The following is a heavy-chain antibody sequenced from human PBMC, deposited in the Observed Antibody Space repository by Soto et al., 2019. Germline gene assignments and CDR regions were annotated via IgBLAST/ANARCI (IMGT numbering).Heavy chain of an antibody. CDR3: ARGKGRDGYNYTFDY. CDR2: INPNSGGT. D-gene: IGHD5-12*01. CDR1: GYTFTGYY. Sequence: QVQLVQSGAEVKKPGASVKVSCTASGYTFTGYYMHCVRQAPGQGLEWRGWINPNSGGTNYAQKFQGWVTMNRDTSISTAYMELSRLRSDDTAVYYCARGKGRDGYNYTFDYWGQGTLVTVSS. V-gene: IGHV1-2*04. J-gene: IGHJ4*02.